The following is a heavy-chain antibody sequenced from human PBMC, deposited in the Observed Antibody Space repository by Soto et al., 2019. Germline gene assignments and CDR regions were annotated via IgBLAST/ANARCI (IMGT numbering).Heavy chain of an antibody. CDR3: ARDGCSSTSCYVPYYGMDV. V-gene: IGHV1-18*01. CDR1: GYTFTSYG. Sequence: GASVKVSCKASGYTFTSYGISWVLQAPGQGLEWMGWISAYNGNTNYAQKLQGRVTMTTDTSTSTAYMELRSLRSDDTAVYYCARDGCSSTSCYVPYYGMDVWGQGTTVTVSS. D-gene: IGHD2-2*01. J-gene: IGHJ6*02. CDR2: ISAYNGNT.